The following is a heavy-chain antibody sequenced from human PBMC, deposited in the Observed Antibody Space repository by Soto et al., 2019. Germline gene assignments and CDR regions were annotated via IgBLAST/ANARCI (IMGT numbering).Heavy chain of an antibody. J-gene: IGHJ5*02. CDR2: IKMDGSER. V-gene: IGHV3-7*03. D-gene: IGHD5-18*01. CDR3: AKTRGGYNYGYTYNWFDP. Sequence: GGSLRLSCEVSGFSFSSHWMSWVRQAPGEGLEWVANIKMDGSERNYVDSMKGRFTISRDNAKNSLYLQMNSLRVEDTDVYYCAKTRGGYNYGYTYNWFDPWGQGTLVTV. CDR1: GFSFSSHW.